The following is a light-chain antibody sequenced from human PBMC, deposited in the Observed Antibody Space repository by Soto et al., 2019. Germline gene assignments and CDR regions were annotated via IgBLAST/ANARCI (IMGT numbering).Light chain of an antibody. CDR2: EVS. Sequence: QSALTQSASVSGSPGQSISISCTGTSNDVGGYNYVSWYQHHPGKAPKLMIYEVSYRPSGVSDRFSGSKSGNTASLTISGLQAEDEADYYCFSYTSSNTRVFGGGTKLTVL. CDR3: FSYTSSNTRV. V-gene: IGLV2-14*01. J-gene: IGLJ3*02. CDR1: SNDVGGYNY.